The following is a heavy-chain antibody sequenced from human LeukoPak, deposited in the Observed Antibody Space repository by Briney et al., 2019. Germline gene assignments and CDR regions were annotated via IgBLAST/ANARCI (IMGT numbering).Heavy chain of an antibody. Sequence: ASVKVSCKASGYTSTSYYMHWVRQAPGQGLEWMGIINPSGGSTSYAQKFQGRVTITRSTSLSTAYMELSSLRSEDTAVYYCARELDLTFDYWGQGTLVTVSS. D-gene: IGHD1-7*01. CDR2: INPSGGST. CDR3: ARELDLTFDY. CDR1: GYTSTSYY. J-gene: IGHJ4*02. V-gene: IGHV1-46*01.